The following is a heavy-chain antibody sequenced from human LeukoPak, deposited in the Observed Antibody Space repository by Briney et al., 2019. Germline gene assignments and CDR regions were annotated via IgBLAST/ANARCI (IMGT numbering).Heavy chain of an antibody. CDR2: INHGEST. D-gene: IGHD3-3*01. V-gene: IGHV4-34*01. J-gene: IGHJ6*04. Sequence: SETLSLTCAVYGGSFSGYYWTWIRQPPGKGLEWIGEINHGESTNYNPSLKSRGIISVDKSKNQFSLKLSSVTAADTAAYYCARDRFFLRYGMDVWGKGTTVTVSS. CDR3: ARDRFFLRYGMDV. CDR1: GGSFSGYY.